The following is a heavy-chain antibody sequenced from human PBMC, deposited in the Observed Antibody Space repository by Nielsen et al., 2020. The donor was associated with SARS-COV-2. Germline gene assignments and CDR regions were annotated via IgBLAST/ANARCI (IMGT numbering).Heavy chain of an antibody. D-gene: IGHD3-3*01. CDR3: ARGGGDFGVGAY. CDR1: GFTVSSNY. Sequence: GESLKISCAASGFTVSSNYISWVRQAPGKGLEWVSVIYSGGSTYYADSVKGRFTISRDNSKNTLYLQMNSLRAEDTAVYYCARGGGDFGVGAYWGQGTLVTVSS. J-gene: IGHJ4*02. V-gene: IGHV3-53*01. CDR2: IYSGGST.